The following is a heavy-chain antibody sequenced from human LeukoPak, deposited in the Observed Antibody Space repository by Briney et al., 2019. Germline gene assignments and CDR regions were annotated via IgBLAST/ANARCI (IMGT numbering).Heavy chain of an antibody. Sequence: PGGSLRLSCAASGFTFSSYEMNWVRQVPGKGLEWVSYISASVSTTYYAASVKGRFTISRDDAKSSLYLQMNRLRAEDTAVYYCARNGYSSGLDYWGQGTLVTVSS. D-gene: IGHD6-19*01. CDR1: GFTFSSYE. J-gene: IGHJ4*02. V-gene: IGHV3-48*03. CDR2: ISASVSTT. CDR3: ARNGYSSGLDY.